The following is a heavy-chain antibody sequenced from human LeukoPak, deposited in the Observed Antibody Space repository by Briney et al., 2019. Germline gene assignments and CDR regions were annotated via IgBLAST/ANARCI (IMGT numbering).Heavy chain of an antibody. CDR3: TREAWEFRDSFDI. D-gene: IGHD1-26*01. CDR1: GFTFSSYS. V-gene: IGHV3-48*04. Sequence: GGALRLSCAASGFTFSSYSMNWVRQAPGKGLEWVSYISSSSSTIYYADSVKGRFTISRDNAKNTLYLQMNSLRAEDTALYYCTREAWEFRDSFDIWGQGTMVTVSS. J-gene: IGHJ3*02. CDR2: ISSSSSTI.